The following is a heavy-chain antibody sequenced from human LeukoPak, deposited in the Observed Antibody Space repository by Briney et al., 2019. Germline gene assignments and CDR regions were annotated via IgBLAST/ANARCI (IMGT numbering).Heavy chain of an antibody. J-gene: IGHJ4*02. CDR1: GGSISSSSYY. CDR2: IYYSGST. CDR3: ARQVGATWVYYFDY. V-gene: IGHV4-39*01. Sequence: SETLSLTCTVSGGSISSSSYYWGWIRQPPGKGLEWIGSIYYSGSTYYNPSLKSRVTISVDTSKNQFSLKLSSVTAADTAVYYCARQVGATWVYYFDYWGQGTLVTVSS. D-gene: IGHD1-26*01.